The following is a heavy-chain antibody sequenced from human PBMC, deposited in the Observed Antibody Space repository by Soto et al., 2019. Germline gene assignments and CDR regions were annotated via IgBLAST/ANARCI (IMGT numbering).Heavy chain of an antibody. CDR2: IYNSERT. CDR1: GGSISSGDYY. CDR3: ARDLDEDGGSYLYFDL. D-gene: IGHD3-16*01. J-gene: IGHJ2*01. V-gene: IGHV4-31*03. Sequence: QVQLQESGPGLLKPSQTLSLTCTVSGGSISSGDYYWSWIRQHPGKGLEWIGYIYNSERTYYNPSLKSRVTISVDTSKNKCSLRLSSVTAADTAVYYCARDLDEDGGSYLYFDLWGRGTLVTVSS.